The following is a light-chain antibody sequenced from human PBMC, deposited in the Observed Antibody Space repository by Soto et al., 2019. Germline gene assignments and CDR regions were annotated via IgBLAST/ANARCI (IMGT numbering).Light chain of an antibody. CDR3: QQANSFPVT. V-gene: IGKV1-12*01. CDR1: QDISIW. Sequence: DIQMTQSPSSVSASVGDRVTFTCRASQDISIWLAWYQQKPGKAPKLLIYAASSLQSGVPSRFSGSGSGTVFTLPISSLQPEDFATYYCQQANSFPVTFGQGTRLEIK. J-gene: IGKJ5*01. CDR2: AAS.